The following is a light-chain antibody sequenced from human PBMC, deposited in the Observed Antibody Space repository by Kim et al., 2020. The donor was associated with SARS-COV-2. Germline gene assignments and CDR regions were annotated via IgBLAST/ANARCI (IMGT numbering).Light chain of an antibody. CDR3: QQYNSFRT. V-gene: IGKV1-33*01. CDR2: DAT. Sequence: IQLTQSPSSLSASIGDRVTITCQASHDINRYLNWHQQKPGQAPKLLIYDATILKRGVPSRFTGSGSGTDFTLTISSLQPEVYGSYYCQQYNSFRTFGQGTKVDIK. CDR1: HDINRY. J-gene: IGKJ1*01.